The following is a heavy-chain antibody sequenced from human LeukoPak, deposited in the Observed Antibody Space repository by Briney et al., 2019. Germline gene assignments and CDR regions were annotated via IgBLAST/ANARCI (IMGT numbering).Heavy chain of an antibody. CDR3: ARGRSVYGSGSYSDY. V-gene: IGHV3-30*04. D-gene: IGHD3-10*01. J-gene: IGHJ4*02. Sequence: GGSLRLSCAASGFTFSSYAMHWVRQAPGKGLEWVAVISYDGSNKYYADSVKGRFTISRVNSNDTLYLQMNSLRADDTAIYYCARGRSVYGSGSYSDYWGQGTLVTVSS. CDR1: GFTFSSYA. CDR2: ISYDGSNK.